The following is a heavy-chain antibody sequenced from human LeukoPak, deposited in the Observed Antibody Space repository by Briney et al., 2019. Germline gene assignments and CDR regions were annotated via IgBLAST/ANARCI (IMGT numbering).Heavy chain of an antibody. D-gene: IGHD5-18*01. CDR3: VSPRGFSYGYFGY. Sequence: SETLSLTCTVSGGSISSSSAYWGWIRQPPGKGLEWIGSIYYSKNTYYNPSLKSRVTISADTSKNQFSLTLGSVSATDTAVYYCVSPRGFSYGYFGYWGQGTLVTVSS. V-gene: IGHV4-39*01. CDR2: IYYSKNT. CDR1: GGSISSSSAY. J-gene: IGHJ4*02.